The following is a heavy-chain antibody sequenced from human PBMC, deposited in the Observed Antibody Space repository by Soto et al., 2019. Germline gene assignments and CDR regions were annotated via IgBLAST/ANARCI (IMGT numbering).Heavy chain of an antibody. CDR1: GSTFTSYG. Sequence: ASVKVSCKASGSTFTSYGISWVRQAPGQGLEWMGWISAYNGNTNYAQKLQGRVTMTTDTSTSTAYMELTSLRSEDTAVYYCARVVSQGSWYGGGDYWGQGTLVTVSS. V-gene: IGHV1-18*01. D-gene: IGHD6-13*01. CDR3: ARVVSQGSWYGGGDY. J-gene: IGHJ4*02. CDR2: ISAYNGNT.